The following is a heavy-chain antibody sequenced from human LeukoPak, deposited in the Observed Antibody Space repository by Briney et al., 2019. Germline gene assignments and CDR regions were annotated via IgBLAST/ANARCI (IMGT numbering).Heavy chain of an antibody. CDR3: ARRRYYDSSGYLE. D-gene: IGHD3-22*01. CDR1: GDSVSRSDSY. J-gene: IGHJ1*01. CDR2: IYYSGRT. V-gene: IGHV4-39*01. Sequence: SETLSLTCTIFGDSVSRSDSYWDWIRQPPGKGLEWIGTIYYSGRTYYSPSLKSRVTLSVDMSNNQFSLTLSSVTAADTALYFCARRRYYDSSGYLEWGQGTLVTVSS.